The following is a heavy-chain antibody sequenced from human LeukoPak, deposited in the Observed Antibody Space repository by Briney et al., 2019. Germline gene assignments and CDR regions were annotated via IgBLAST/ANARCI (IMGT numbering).Heavy chain of an antibody. CDR1: GDSVSNNSAV. V-gene: IGHV6-1*01. Sequence: ASQTLSLTCAISGDSVSNNSAVWNWIRQSPSRGLEWLGRTYYRSNWYYDYAVSVEGRITISPDTSENQFSLQLTSVTPEDTAVYSCARHRGYYGLDVWGHGTTVTISS. D-gene: IGHD1-14*01. CDR3: ARHRGYYGLDV. J-gene: IGHJ6*02. CDR2: TYYRSNWYY.